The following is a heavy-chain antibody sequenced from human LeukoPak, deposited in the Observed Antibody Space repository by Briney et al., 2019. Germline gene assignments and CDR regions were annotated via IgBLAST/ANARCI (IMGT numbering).Heavy chain of an antibody. CDR3: AKSKSESGPRWFDP. D-gene: IGHD3-3*01. V-gene: IGHV3-23*01. J-gene: IGHJ5*02. CDR2: ISGSGGST. Sequence: GGSVRLSCAASGFTFSSYAMSWVRQAPGKGLDWVSGISGSGGSTYYADSVKGRFTISRDNSKNTLYLQMNSLRAEDTAVYYCAKSKSESGPRWFDPWGQGTLVTVSS. CDR1: GFTFSSYA.